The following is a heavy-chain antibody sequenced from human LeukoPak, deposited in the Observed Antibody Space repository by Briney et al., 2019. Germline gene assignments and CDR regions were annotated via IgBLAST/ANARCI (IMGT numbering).Heavy chain of an antibody. V-gene: IGHV1-18*01. CDR1: GYTFTSYG. CDR2: ISAYNGNT. D-gene: IGHD3-22*01. CDR3: ARLGFTYYYDSSGHYCDY. J-gene: IGHJ4*02. Sequence: ASVKVSCKASGYTFTSYGISWVRQAPGQGLEWMGWISAYNGNTNYAQKLQGRVTMTTDTSTSTAYMELRSLRSDDTAVYYCARLGFTYYYDSSGHYCDYWGQGTLVTVSS.